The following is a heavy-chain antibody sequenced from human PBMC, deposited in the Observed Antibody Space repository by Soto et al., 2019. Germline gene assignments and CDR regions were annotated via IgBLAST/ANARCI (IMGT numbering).Heavy chain of an antibody. D-gene: IGHD2-2*01. J-gene: IGHJ6*02. V-gene: IGHV3-30*18. CDR3: AKEGCSSTSCYFYYYYGMDV. Sequence: GGSLRLSCAASGFTFSSYGMHWVRQAPGKGLEWVAVISYDGSNKYYADSVKGRFTIYRAHSKNTLYLQMNSLRAEDTAVYYCAKEGCSSTSCYFYYYYGMDVWGQGTTVTVSS. CDR2: ISYDGSNK. CDR1: GFTFSSYG.